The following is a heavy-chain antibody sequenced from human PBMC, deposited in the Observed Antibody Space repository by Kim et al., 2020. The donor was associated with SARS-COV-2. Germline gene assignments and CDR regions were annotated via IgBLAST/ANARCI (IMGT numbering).Heavy chain of an antibody. V-gene: IGHV4-59*13. CDR3: ARGIAAAAGGHYYYGMDV. CDR1: GGSISSYY. CDR2: IYYSGST. J-gene: IGHJ6*02. Sequence: SETLSLTCTVSGGSISSYYWSWIRQPPGKGLEWIGYIYYSGSTNYNPSLKSRVTISVDTSKNQFSLKLSSVTAADTAVYYCARGIAAAAGGHYYYGMDVWGHGTTVTVSS. D-gene: IGHD6-13*01.